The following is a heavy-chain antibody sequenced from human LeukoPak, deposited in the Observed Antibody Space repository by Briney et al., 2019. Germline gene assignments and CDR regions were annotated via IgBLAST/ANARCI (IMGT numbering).Heavy chain of an antibody. D-gene: IGHD3-16*02. J-gene: IGHJ6*03. CDR2: IHHSGSI. CDR1: GVSISSNLW. V-gene: IGHV4-4*02. CDR3: ARSRSYYYYYMDV. Sequence: SGTLSLTCAVSGVSISSNLWWTWVRQPPGKGLEWIAEIHHSGSINYNPSLKSRVTISVDTSKNQFSLKLSSVTAADTAVYYCARSRSYYYYYMDVWGEGTTVTVSS.